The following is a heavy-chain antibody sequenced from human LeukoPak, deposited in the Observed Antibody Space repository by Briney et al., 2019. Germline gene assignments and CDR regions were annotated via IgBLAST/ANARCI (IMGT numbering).Heavy chain of an antibody. J-gene: IGHJ5*02. V-gene: IGHV1-8*02. CDR1: GGTFSSYA. D-gene: IGHD2-2*02. CDR2: MNPNNGNT. Sequence: VASVKVSCKASGGTFSSYAISWVRQAPGQGLEWMGWMNPNNGNTGYAQKFQGRVTMTRDTSISTAYMELRGLRSEDTAVYYCVRDGEGAAISVNYWFDPWGQGTLVTVSS. CDR3: VRDGEGAAISVNYWFDP.